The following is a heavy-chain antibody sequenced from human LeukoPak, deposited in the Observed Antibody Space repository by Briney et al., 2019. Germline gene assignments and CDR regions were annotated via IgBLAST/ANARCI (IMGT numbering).Heavy chain of an antibody. D-gene: IGHD5-18*01. Sequence: GGSLRLSCAATGLSVSSNFMSWVRQAPGKGLEWVSMIYSDGNPYYTDSVKGRFTISRDNSKNTLDLQMNSLRAEDTAVYYCARRGHGYGSPFDYWGQGTLVTVSS. CDR1: GLSVSSNF. J-gene: IGHJ4*02. CDR2: IYSDGNP. CDR3: ARRGHGYGSPFDY. V-gene: IGHV3-66*04.